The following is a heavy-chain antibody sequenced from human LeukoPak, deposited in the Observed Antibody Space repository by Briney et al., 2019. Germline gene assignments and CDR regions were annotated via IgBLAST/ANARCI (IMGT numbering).Heavy chain of an antibody. D-gene: IGHD6-13*01. CDR3: AKLEPNSSSWYFYYFDY. Sequence: PGGSLRLSCAASGFTVISNYMSWVRQPPGKGLEWVSIIYSGGNTYYADSVKGRFTISRDNSKNTLYLQMNSLRAEDTAVYYCAKLEPNSSSWYFYYFDYWGQGTLVTVSS. V-gene: IGHV3-53*01. CDR2: IYSGGNT. J-gene: IGHJ4*02. CDR1: GFTVISNY.